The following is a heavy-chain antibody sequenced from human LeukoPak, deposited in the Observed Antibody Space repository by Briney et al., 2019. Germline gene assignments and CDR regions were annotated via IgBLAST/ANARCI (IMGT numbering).Heavy chain of an antibody. D-gene: IGHD2-21*02. V-gene: IGHV1-2*02. CDR3: GRVAYCGSGCYYYFDY. CDR1: GYTFTDNY. J-gene: IGHJ4*02. Sequence: ASVKVSCKASGYTFTDNYIHWVRQAPGQGLEWMGWINPRSGGTSYGQKFQGRVTVTRDTSISTAYMELSSLTSDDTGVYYCGRVAYCGSGCYYYFDYWGQGTLVNVSS. CDR2: INPRSGGT.